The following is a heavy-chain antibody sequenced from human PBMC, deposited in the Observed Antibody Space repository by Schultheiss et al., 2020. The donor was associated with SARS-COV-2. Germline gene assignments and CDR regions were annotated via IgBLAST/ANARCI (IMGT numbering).Heavy chain of an antibody. Sequence: SETLSLTCAVYGGSFSGYYWSWIRQPPGKGLEWIGYIYYSGSTNYNPSLKSRVTISVDTSKNQFSLKLSSVTAEDTAVYYCARGRDSSGYYPYYFDYWGQGTLVTVSS. CDR3: ARGRDSSGYYPYYFDY. J-gene: IGHJ4*02. CDR1: GGSFSGYY. V-gene: IGHV4-59*12. D-gene: IGHD3-22*01. CDR2: IYYSGST.